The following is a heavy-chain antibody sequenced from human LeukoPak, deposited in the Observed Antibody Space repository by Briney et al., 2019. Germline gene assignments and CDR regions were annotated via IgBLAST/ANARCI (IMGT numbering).Heavy chain of an antibody. D-gene: IGHD3-10*01. Sequence: GRSLRLSCAVSVFTFSNAWMSWVRHAPGQGLEWVGRIKSKTDGGTTNNAAPVKGRFTISRDASKTALYLQMNSLKTENTAVYYCTTDRYYYGSGSYDGFDIWGQGTMVTVSS. V-gene: IGHV3-15*01. J-gene: IGHJ3*02. CDR3: TTDRYYYGSGSYDGFDI. CDR2: IKSKTDGGTT. CDR1: VFTFSNAW.